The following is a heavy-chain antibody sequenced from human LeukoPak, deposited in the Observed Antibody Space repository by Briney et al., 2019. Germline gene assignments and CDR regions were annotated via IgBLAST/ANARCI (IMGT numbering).Heavy chain of an antibody. CDR2: ISSSNSTI. J-gene: IGHJ5*02. D-gene: IGHD2-8*01. CDR1: GFTFTSYS. V-gene: IGHV3-48*01. Sequence: GGSLRLSCAASGFTFTSYSMNWVRQAPGKGLEWVSYISSSNSTIYYADSLKGRFTISRDNAKNSLSLQMTSLRVDDSAVYYCVRGQTNLDNWFDPWGQGTLVIVSS. CDR3: VRGQTNLDNWFDP.